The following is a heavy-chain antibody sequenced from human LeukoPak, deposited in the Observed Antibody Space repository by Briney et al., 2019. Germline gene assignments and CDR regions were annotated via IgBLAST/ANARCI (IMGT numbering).Heavy chain of an antibody. Sequence: AGGSLRLSCAASGFTFSSYWMHWVRQAPGKGLVWVSRINTDGSSTSYADSVKGRFTISRDNAKNTLYLQMNSLRAEDTAVYYCARAYRPYYYMDVWGKGTTVTVSS. CDR3: ARAYRPYYYMDV. D-gene: IGHD3-16*02. CDR2: INTDGSST. J-gene: IGHJ6*03. CDR1: GFTFSSYW. V-gene: IGHV3-74*01.